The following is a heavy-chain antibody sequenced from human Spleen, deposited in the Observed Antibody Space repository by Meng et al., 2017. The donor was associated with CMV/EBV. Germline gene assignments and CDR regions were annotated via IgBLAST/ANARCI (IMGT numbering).Heavy chain of an antibody. CDR3: ARGGKVGAKSPLDY. CDR1: GFMFDDYA. J-gene: IGHJ4*02. Sequence: GESLKISCVASGFMFDDYAMSWVRQPPGKGLEWVSGVNWHGGGTGYADSVQGRFTISRDNSKNTLYLQMNSLRTEDTAVYYCARGGKVGAKSPLDYWGQGTLVTVSS. CDR2: VNWHGGGT. V-gene: IGHV3-20*04. D-gene: IGHD1-26*01.